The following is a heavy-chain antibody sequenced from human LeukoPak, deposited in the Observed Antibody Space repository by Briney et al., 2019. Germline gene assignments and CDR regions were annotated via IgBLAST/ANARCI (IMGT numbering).Heavy chain of an antibody. CDR2: IYPGDSDT. J-gene: IGHJ4*02. CDR3: ARQFRDSSGYYSYYFDY. D-gene: IGHD3-22*01. CDR1: GYSFTTYW. Sequence: GESLKISCKGSGYSFTTYWIGWMRQMPGRGLEWMGIIYPGDSDTRYSPSFQGQVTNSADKSISTAYLQWSSLKASDTAMYYCARQFRDSSGYYSYYFDYWGQGTLVTVSS. V-gene: IGHV5-51*01.